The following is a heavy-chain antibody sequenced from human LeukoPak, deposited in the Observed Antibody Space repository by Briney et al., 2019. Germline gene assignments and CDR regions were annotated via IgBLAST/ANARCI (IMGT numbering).Heavy chain of an antibody. CDR3: ARVLGGSDILTGYYSY. J-gene: IGHJ4*02. D-gene: IGHD3-9*01. Sequence: PGGSLRLSCAASGFTFTSYEMSWVRQAPGKGLEWVSAISGSGGNTYYADSVEGRFTISRDNSKNTLYLQMNSLRAEDTAVYFCARVLGGSDILTGYYSYWGQGTLVTVSS. V-gene: IGHV3-23*01. CDR2: ISGSGGNT. CDR1: GFTFTSYE.